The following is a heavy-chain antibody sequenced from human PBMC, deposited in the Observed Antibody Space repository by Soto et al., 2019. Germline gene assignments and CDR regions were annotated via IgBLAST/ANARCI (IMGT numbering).Heavy chain of an antibody. CDR2: INHSGST. CDR3: ARGDSTDGLNWFDP. CDR1: GGSFSGYY. D-gene: IGHD2-8*01. V-gene: IGHV4-34*01. Sequence: SETLSLTCAVYGGSFSGYYWSWIRQPPGKGLEWIGEINHSGSTNYNPSLKSRVTISVDTSKNQFSLKLSSVTAADTAVYYCARGDSTDGLNWFDPWGHGTLVTVSS. J-gene: IGHJ5*02.